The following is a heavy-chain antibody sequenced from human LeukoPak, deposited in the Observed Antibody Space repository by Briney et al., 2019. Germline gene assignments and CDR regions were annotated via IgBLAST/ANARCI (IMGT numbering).Heavy chain of an antibody. D-gene: IGHD6-13*01. CDR2: INPNSGDT. Sequence: ASVKVTCKASGYTFTGYYIHWVRQAPGQGLEWMGWINPNSGDTKYAQKFQGRVTMTRDTSISTAYMELSRLRSDDTAVYYCARPKYSSSWDAFDIWGPGTMVTVSS. V-gene: IGHV1-2*02. J-gene: IGHJ3*02. CDR3: ARPKYSSSWDAFDI. CDR1: GYTFTGYY.